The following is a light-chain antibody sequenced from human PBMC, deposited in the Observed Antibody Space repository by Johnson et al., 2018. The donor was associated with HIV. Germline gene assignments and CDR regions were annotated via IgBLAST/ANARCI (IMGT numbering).Light chain of an antibody. CDR1: SSNMGNNY. CDR3: ETWASSLSAGGCYV. Sequence: QLVLTQPPSVSAAPGQKVTISCSGSSSNMGNNYVSWYQCLPGTAPKLLIYDNNKRPSGIPDRFSGSKSGTSATLAITGLQTGDEADYYCETWASSLSAGGCYVFGTGTKVTVL. J-gene: IGLJ1*01. CDR2: DNN. V-gene: IGLV1-51*01.